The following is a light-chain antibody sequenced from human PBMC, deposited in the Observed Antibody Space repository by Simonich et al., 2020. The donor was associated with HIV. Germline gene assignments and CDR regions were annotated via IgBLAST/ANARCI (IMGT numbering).Light chain of an antibody. V-gene: IGLV2-11*01. CDR2: DVT. CDR3: CSYAGSYTWV. Sequence: QSALTQPRPVSGSPGQSVTISCAGTSSDVGGYDYVSWHQQHPGKAPKPMIYDVTKRPSGVPDRFSGSKSGNTASLTISGLQAEDEADYYCCSYAGSYTWVFGGGTKLTVL. CDR1: SSDVGGYDY. J-gene: IGLJ3*02.